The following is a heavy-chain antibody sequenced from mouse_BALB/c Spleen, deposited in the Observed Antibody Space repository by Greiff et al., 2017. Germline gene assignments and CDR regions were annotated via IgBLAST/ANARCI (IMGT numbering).Heavy chain of an antibody. CDR3: ARSGDYGYYFDY. Sequence: VHVKQSGAELVKPGASVKLSCTASGFNINDTYMHWVKQRPEQGLEWIGRIDPANGNTKYDPKFQGKATIKADTSSNTAYLQLSSLTSEDTAVYYGARSGDYGYYFDYWGQGTTLTVSS. J-gene: IGHJ2*01. D-gene: IGHD2-4*01. V-gene: IGHV14-3*02. CDR1: GFNINDTY. CDR2: IDPANGNT.